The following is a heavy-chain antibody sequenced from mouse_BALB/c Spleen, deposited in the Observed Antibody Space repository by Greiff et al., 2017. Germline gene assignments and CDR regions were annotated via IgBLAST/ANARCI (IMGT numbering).Heavy chain of an antibody. CDR3: ARVETARATMDY. J-gene: IGHJ4*01. CDR1: GFTFSSYA. V-gene: IGHV5-6-5*01. D-gene: IGHD3-2*01. CDR2: ISSGGST. Sequence: EVKLLESGGGLVKPGGSLKLSCAASGFTFSSYAMSWVRQTPEKRLEWVASISSGGSTYYPDSVKGRFTISRDNARNILYLQMSSLRSEDTAMYYCARVETARATMDYWGQGTSVTVSS.